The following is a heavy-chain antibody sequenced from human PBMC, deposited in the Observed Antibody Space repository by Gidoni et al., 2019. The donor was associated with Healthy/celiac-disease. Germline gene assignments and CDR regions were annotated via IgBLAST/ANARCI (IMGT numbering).Heavy chain of an antibody. D-gene: IGHD4-17*01. CDR1: GGSFSGYY. CDR3: ARSHHYGGNSGVGVVEGEDY. Sequence: QVQLQQWGAGLLKPSETLSLTCAVYGGSFSGYYWSWIRQPPGKGLEWIGEINHSGSTNYNPSLKSRVTISVDTSKNQFSLKLSSVTAADTAVYYCARSHHYGGNSGVGVVEGEDYWGQGTLVTVSS. J-gene: IGHJ4*02. V-gene: IGHV4-34*01. CDR2: INHSGST.